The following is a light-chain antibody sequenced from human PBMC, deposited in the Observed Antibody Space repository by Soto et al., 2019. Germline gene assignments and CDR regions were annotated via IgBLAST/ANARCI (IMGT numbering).Light chain of an antibody. V-gene: IGKV3-11*01. CDR1: QSFRGL. CDR3: QVRHMWLIR. Sequence: VLTQSPFTLSLSPGARAHLSCRASQSFRGLLAWYQQKPGQAPRLLIYDAYNRATGIPPRFSGSGSGTDFTLTISCLEPEDSTVYYCQVRHMWLIRFAQGTRLAV. J-gene: IGKJ5*01. CDR2: DAY.